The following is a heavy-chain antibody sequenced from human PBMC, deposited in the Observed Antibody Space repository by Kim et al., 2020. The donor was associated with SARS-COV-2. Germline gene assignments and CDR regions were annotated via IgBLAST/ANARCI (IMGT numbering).Heavy chain of an antibody. Sequence: GGSLRLSCAASGFTFNNYAMSWVRQAPGKGLEWVSRISGSGGSTYYADSVKGRFTISRDNSKHTLYLQMNSLRDEDTAVYYCAKGLYSGAYGCFDYWGQGTLVTVSS. CDR1: GFTFNNYA. D-gene: IGHD1-26*01. V-gene: IGHV3-23*01. CDR3: AKGLYSGAYGCFDY. J-gene: IGHJ4*02. CDR2: ISGSGGST.